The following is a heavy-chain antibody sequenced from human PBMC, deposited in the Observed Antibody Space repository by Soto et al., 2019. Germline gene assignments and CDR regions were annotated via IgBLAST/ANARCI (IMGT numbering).Heavy chain of an antibody. D-gene: IGHD4-17*01. CDR3: ARPYGGTRGDAPDX. J-gene: IGHJ3*01. CDR1: GFTFSTYA. CDR2: IGYAAGSA. Sequence: GGSLRLSSAASGFTFSTYAMSWVRQVPGKGLEWVSTIGYAAGSAYYVYSVKVRFTISIDNSKNTLYLQMNRLRAEDSAVYYCARPYGGTRGDAPDXWGQGTMVTVS. V-gene: IGHV3-23*01.